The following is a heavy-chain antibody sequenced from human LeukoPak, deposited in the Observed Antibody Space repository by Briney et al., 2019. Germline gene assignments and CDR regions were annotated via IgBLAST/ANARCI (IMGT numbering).Heavy chain of an antibody. CDR3: ARRAGAYSQPYDY. J-gene: IGHJ4*02. V-gene: IGHV3-53*01. Sequence: GSLRLSCTVSGFTVSSNSMSWVRQAPGKGLEWVSFIYSDNTHYSDSVKGRFTISRDNSKNTLYLQMNSLRAEDTAVYYCARRAGAYSQPYDYWGQGTLVTVSS. CDR2: IYSDNT. D-gene: IGHD4/OR15-4a*01. CDR1: GFTVSSNS.